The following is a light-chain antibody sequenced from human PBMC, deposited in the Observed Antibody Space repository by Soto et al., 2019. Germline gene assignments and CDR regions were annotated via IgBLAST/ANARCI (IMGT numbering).Light chain of an antibody. V-gene: IGKV3-11*01. Sequence: IVMTQPLGTLSVSPGDRATLSCRASQSVSSSLAWYQQKPGQAPRLLILGASNRATGIPARFSGSGSGTDFTLTISSLEPEDFAVYYCQQRSNWPWTFGQGTKVDI. CDR2: GAS. J-gene: IGKJ1*01. CDR1: QSVSSS. CDR3: QQRSNWPWT.